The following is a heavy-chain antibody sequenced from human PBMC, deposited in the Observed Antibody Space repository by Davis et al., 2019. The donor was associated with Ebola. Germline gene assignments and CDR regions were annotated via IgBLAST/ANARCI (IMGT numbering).Heavy chain of an antibody. J-gene: IGHJ4*02. Sequence: GESLKISCAASGFTFSGSAMHWVRQASGKGLEWVGRIRSKANSYATAYAAWVKGRFTISRDDSKNTAYLQMNSLKTEDTAVYYCSGGGVVDYWGQGTLVTVSS. CDR2: IRSKANSYAT. CDR3: SGGGVVDY. CDR1: GFTFSGSA. V-gene: IGHV3-73*01. D-gene: IGHD3-16*01.